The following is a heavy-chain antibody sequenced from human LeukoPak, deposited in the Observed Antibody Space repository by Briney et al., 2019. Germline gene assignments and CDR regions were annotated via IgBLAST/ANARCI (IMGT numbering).Heavy chain of an antibody. V-gene: IGHV3-30-3*01. CDR1: GFTFSSYA. J-gene: IGHJ6*02. CDR3: ARNRRVRGVQEPSYYYYGMDV. CDR2: ISYDGSNK. Sequence: PGGSLRLSCAASGFTFSSYAMHWVRQAPGKGLEWVAVISYDGSNKYYADSVKGRFTISRDNSKNTLYLQMNSLRAEDTAVYYCARNRRVRGVQEPSYYYYGMDVWGQGTTVTVSS. D-gene: IGHD3-10*01.